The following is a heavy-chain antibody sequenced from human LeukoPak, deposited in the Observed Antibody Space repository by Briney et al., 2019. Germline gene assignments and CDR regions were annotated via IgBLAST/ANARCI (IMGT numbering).Heavy chain of an antibody. CDR3: ARDLGYSYGFGWFDP. CDR1: GGSISSGSYY. D-gene: IGHD5-18*01. Sequence: SETLSLTCTVSGGSISSGSYYWSWIRQPAGKGLEWIGRIYTSGSTNYNPSLKSRVTISVDTSKNQFSLKLSSVTAADTAVYYCARDLGYSYGFGWFDPWGQGTLVTVSS. J-gene: IGHJ5*02. CDR2: IYTSGST. V-gene: IGHV4-61*02.